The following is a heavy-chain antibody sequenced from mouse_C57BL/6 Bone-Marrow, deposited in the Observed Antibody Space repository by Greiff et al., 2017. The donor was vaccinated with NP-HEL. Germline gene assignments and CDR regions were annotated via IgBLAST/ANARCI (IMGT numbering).Heavy chain of an antibody. D-gene: IGHD1-1*01. Sequence: EVMLVESGGGLVQPGESLKLSCESNEYEFPSHDLSWVRTTPEKRLELVAAINSDGGSTYYPDTMERRFIISRDNTKKTLYLQMSSLRSEDTALYYCARQVTTVVADYWGQGTTLTVSS. CDR1: EYEFPSHD. V-gene: IGHV5-2*01. J-gene: IGHJ2*01. CDR3: ARQVTTVVADY. CDR2: INSDGGST.